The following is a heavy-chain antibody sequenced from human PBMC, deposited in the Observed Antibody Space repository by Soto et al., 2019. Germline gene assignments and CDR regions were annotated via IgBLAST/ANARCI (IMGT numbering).Heavy chain of an antibody. J-gene: IGHJ4*02. D-gene: IGHD4-17*01. Sequence: GGSLRLSCAASGFTFSSYAMHWVRQAPGKGLEWVAVISYDGSNKYYADSVKGRFTISRDNSKNTLYLQMNSLRAEDTAVYYCARGKTVTNFDYWGQGTLVTVSS. V-gene: IGHV3-30-3*01. CDR2: ISYDGSNK. CDR3: ARGKTVTNFDY. CDR1: GFTFSSYA.